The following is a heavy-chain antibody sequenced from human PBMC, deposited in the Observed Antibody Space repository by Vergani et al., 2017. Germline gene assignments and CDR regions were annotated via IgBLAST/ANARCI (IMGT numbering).Heavy chain of an antibody. CDR2: IYSTGST. CDR3: ARVMYRDEASTGYRLEGMDI. Sequence: QVQLEETGPGLVKPSETLSLTCTVSGGSFNTYYWSWIRQSPGKGLEWIGYIYSTGSTDYNPALNSRVTMSVDTSKNQFSLKLRSVTAADTAVYFCARVMYRDEASTGYRLEGMDIWGQGTTV. J-gene: IGHJ6*02. V-gene: IGHV4-59*13. CDR1: GGSFNTYY. D-gene: IGHD3-9*01.